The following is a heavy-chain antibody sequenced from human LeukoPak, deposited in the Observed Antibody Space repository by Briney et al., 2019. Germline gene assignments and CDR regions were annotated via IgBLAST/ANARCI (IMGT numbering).Heavy chain of an antibody. D-gene: IGHD5-12*01. J-gene: IGHJ4*02. Sequence: GGSLRLSCAASGFTFSNAWMSWVRQAPGKGLEWAGRIKSKTDGGTTDYAAPVKGRFTISRDDSKNTLYLQMNSLKTEDTAVYYCTTGRSGYDYGVYWGQGTLVTVSS. CDR1: GFTFSNAW. V-gene: IGHV3-15*01. CDR3: TTGRSGYDYGVY. CDR2: IKSKTDGGTT.